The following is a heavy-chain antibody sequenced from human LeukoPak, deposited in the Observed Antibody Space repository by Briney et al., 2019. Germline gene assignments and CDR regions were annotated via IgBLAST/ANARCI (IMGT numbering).Heavy chain of an antibody. CDR1: GGSISSYY. J-gene: IGHJ3*02. V-gene: IGHV4-4*08. D-gene: IGHD1-26*01. Sequence: SETLSLTCTVSGGSISSYYWSWIRQPPGKGLEWIGYIYTSGSTNYNPSLKSRVTISVDTSKNQFSLKLSSVTAADTAVYYCARAGGATRGLDDAFDIWGQGTMVTVSS. CDR2: IYTSGST. CDR3: ARAGGATRGLDDAFDI.